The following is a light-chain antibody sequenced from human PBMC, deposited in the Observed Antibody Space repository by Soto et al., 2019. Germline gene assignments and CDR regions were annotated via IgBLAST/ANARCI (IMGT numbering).Light chain of an antibody. J-gene: IGKJ2*01. CDR1: QTIGSW. V-gene: IGKV1-5*03. Sequence: DIQLTQFPSTLSASIGDRVTITCRATQTIGSWLAWYQQKPGKAPKLLIYRASSLETGVPSRLSGSGSGTEFSLTISSLQPDDFASYYCLEYKSYSPYTFGQGTKLEIK. CDR3: LEYKSYSPYT. CDR2: RAS.